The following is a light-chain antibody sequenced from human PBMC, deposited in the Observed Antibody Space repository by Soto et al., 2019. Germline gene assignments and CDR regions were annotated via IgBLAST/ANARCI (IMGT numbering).Light chain of an antibody. CDR2: EVS. CDR3: SSYTSSSTPYV. V-gene: IGLV2-14*03. J-gene: IGLJ1*01. CDR1: SSDVGGYNY. Sequence: QSALTQPASVSGSPGQSITISCTGTSSDVGGYNYVSWYQQHPGKAPKLMIYEVSNRPSGDSDRFSGSKSGNTASLTISGLQAEDEADYYCSSYTSSSTPYVFGIGTKLTVL.